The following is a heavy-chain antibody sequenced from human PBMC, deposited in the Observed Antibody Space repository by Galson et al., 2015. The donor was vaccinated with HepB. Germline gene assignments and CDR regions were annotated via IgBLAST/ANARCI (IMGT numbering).Heavy chain of an antibody. Sequence: SLRLSCAASGFTFSSYGMHWVRQAPGKGLEWVAVISYDGSNKYYADSVKGRFTISGDNSKNTLYLQMNSLRAEDTAVYYCAKVRGHYYDSSGYYPNDYWGQGTLVTVSS. D-gene: IGHD3-22*01. V-gene: IGHV3-30*18. CDR2: ISYDGSNK. J-gene: IGHJ4*02. CDR1: GFTFSSYG. CDR3: AKVRGHYYDSSGYYPNDY.